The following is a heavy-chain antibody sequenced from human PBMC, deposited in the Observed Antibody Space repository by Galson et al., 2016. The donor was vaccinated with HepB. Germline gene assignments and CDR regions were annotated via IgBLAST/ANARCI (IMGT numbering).Heavy chain of an antibody. Sequence: LRLPCAASGFTFSSYAMPWVRQAPGKGLEWVAVIWSDGRNKWYVDSVKGRFTISRDNSKNTVYLQMNSLRAEDTAMYYCTRRRGSSIYAMDVWGQGTTVIVSS. CDR2: IWSDGRNK. D-gene: IGHD2-2*01. CDR3: TRRRGSSIYAMDV. CDR1: GFTFSSYA. J-gene: IGHJ6*02. V-gene: IGHV3-30*04.